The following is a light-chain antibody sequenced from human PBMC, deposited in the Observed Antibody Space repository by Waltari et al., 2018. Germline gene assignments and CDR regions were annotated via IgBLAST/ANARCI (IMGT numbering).Light chain of an antibody. V-gene: IGLV2-14*01. CDR2: EVS. J-gene: IGLJ1*01. CDR3: SSYTTSSAPGV. CDR1: DSDVGAYDF. Sequence: QSALTQPASVSGPPGQSNTISCSGTDSDVGAYDFVSWYQQHPGKAPHLIIYEVSNRPSWISNRFSASKSGNTASLTISGLQAEDEADYYCSSYTTSSAPGVFGTGTRVTVL.